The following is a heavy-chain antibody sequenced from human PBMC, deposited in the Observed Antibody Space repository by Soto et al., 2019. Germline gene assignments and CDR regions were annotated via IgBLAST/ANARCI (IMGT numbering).Heavy chain of an antibody. D-gene: IGHD2-8*01. CDR3: ARDRWAYCTNGVCYTPLLYYHIGMDV. Sequence: ASVKVSFKVSGYSLTELSMHWVRQAPGKGLEWMGGFDPEDGETIYAQKFQGRVTMTEDTSTDTAYMGLSSLRSEDTAVYYCARDRWAYCTNGVCYTPLLYYHIGMDVWGQRTTVTVSS. CDR1: GYSLTELS. CDR2: FDPEDGET. J-gene: IGHJ6*02. V-gene: IGHV1-24*01.